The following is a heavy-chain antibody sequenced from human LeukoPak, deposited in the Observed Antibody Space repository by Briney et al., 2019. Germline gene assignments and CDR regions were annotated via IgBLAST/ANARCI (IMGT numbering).Heavy chain of an antibody. CDR3: ARDISDTAMGVHTL. J-gene: IGHJ4*02. CDR1: GGSISSYY. V-gene: IGHV4-4*07. CDR2: IYTSGST. Sequence: SETLSLTCTVSGGSISSYYWSWIRQPAGKGLEWIGRIYTSGSTNYNPSLKSRVTMSVDTSKNQFSLKLSSVTAADTAVYYCARDISDTAMGVHTLWGQGTLVTVSS. D-gene: IGHD5-18*01.